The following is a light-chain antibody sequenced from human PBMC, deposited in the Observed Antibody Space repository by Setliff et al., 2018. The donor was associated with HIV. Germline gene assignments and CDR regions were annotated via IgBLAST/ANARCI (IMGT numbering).Light chain of an antibody. CDR1: SSGLGTYNL. CDR3: CSFAGSSTPKLV. V-gene: IGLV2-23*02. J-gene: IGLJ3*02. CDR2: EVN. Sequence: QSVLTQPASVSGSPGQSITISCTGTSSGLGTYNLVSWYQQYPGKAPKLMIFEVNKRPSGVSNRFPGSKSGNTASLTISGLQTEDEADYYCCSFAGSSTPKLVFGGGTKVTV.